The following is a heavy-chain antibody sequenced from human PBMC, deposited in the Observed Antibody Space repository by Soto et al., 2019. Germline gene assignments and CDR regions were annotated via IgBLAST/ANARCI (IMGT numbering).Heavy chain of an antibody. J-gene: IGHJ6*01. Sequence: GGSLRLSCAASGLTFRSYAMHWVRQATGKGVEWVAVISYDGSNKFYADSVKGRFTISRDNSKNTLYLQMNSLRVEDTAVYYCARDVYSSGSYSSYYCYYGMYVWGQGTTVTVSS. CDR3: ARDVYSSGSYSSYYCYYGMYV. D-gene: IGHD1-26*01. CDR1: GLTFRSYA. CDR2: ISYDGSNK. V-gene: IGHV3-30*04.